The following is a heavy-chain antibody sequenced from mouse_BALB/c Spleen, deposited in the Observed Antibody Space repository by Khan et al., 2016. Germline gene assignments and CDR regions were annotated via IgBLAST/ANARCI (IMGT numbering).Heavy chain of an antibody. D-gene: IGHD1-1*01. J-gene: IGHJ1*01. CDR3: ARDRYYYGSSRYFDV. Sequence: QIQLVQSGPELKKPGKTVKISCKASGYTFTNYGMNWVKQAPGKGLKWMGWINTYSGESTYADDFKGRFAFSLDTSANTAYLQINNLKNEDTATXFCARDRYYYGSSRYFDVWGAGTTVTVSS. V-gene: IGHV9-3-1*01. CDR1: GYTFTNYG. CDR2: INTYSGES.